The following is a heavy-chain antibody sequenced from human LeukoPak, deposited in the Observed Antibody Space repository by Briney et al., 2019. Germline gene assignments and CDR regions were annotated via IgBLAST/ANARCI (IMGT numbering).Heavy chain of an antibody. CDR3: AREVEMATQFDY. V-gene: IGHV4-4*07. CDR1: RGSISPHY. CDR2: ISPTGST. J-gene: IGHJ4*02. Sequence: PSETLFLTRTVSRGSISPHYWSWIRQPAGKGLDWIGRISPTGSTNYNPSLNSRVTMSVDSSKNQVSLTLNSVTAADTAVYYCAREVEMATQFDYWGQGTLVTVSS. D-gene: IGHD5-24*01.